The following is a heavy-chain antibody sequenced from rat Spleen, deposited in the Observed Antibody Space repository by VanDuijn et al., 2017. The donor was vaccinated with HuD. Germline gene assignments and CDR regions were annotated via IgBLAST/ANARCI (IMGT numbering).Heavy chain of an antibody. CDR3: AAYYNTYAFSY. V-gene: IGHV3-1*01. CDR1: GSSITSNY. J-gene: IGHJ3*01. Sequence: EVQLQESGPGLVKPSQSLSLTCSVTGSSITSNYWGWIRRFPGSKMEWLGYISYSGVTNYNPSLTTRISITRDTSKNQFFLQLQSVTTEDTAAYYCAAYYNTYAFSYWGQGTLVTVSS. D-gene: IGHD1-2*01. CDR2: ISYSGVT.